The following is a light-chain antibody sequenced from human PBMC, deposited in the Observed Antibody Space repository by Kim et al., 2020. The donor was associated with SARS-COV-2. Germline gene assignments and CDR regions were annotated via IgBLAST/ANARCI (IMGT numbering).Light chain of an antibody. CDR3: QQTSRAPRT. CDR1: QGINNY. V-gene: IGKV1-27*01. J-gene: IGKJ1*01. Sequence: ASVGDRVTITCRASQGINNYLAWYQQKTGKVPKLLIYPASTLQSGVPSRFGGSGSGTDFTLTINSLQPEDVATYYCQQTSRAPRTFGQGTKVDIK. CDR2: PAS.